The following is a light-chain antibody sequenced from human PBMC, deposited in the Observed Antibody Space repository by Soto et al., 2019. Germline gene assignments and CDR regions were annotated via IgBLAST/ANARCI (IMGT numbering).Light chain of an antibody. CDR2: AAS. CDR1: QTISTY. CDR3: HQSYSPPQT. J-gene: IGKJ5*01. Sequence: DIQMTQSPSSLSASVGDSVTITCRASQTISTYLNWYQQKVGKAPKLLIHAASSLQSGVPSRFSGSGSGTDFTLTISSLEPEDFASYYCHQSYSPPQTFGQGTRLEIK. V-gene: IGKV1-39*01.